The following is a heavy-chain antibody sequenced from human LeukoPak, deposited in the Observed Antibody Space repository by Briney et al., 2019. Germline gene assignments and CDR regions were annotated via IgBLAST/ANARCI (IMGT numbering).Heavy chain of an antibody. J-gene: IGHJ5*02. CDR1: GGSISSSSYY. D-gene: IGHD6-13*01. CDR3: ARQEIAIAAAGNWFDP. Sequence: AWETLSLTCTVSGGSISSSSYYWGWIPQPPGKGLEWIGSIYYSGSTYYNPSLKRRVTISVDTSKNQSSQMLSSVTAADTAVYYCARQEIAIAAAGNWFDPWGQGTLVTVSS. V-gene: IGHV4-39*01. CDR2: IYYSGST.